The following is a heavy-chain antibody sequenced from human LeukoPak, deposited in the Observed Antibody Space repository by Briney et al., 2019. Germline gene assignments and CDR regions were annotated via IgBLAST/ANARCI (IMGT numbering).Heavy chain of an antibody. V-gene: IGHV3-23*01. CDR3: AKDSSGYYKPIDS. CDR1: GFTFSGYA. D-gene: IGHD3-22*01. CDR2: ISGSGSST. Sequence: GGSLTLSCAASGFTFSGYAMSWVRQAPGKGLEWVSSISGSGSSTYYADSVKGRFTISRDNSKNTLYLQMNSLRAEDTAVYYCAKDSSGYYKPIDSWGQGTLVIVSS. J-gene: IGHJ4*02.